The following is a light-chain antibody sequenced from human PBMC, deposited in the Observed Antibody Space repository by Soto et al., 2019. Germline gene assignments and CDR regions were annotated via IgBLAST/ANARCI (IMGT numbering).Light chain of an antibody. CDR1: SSDVGGYNY. CDR3: SSYAGSRNV. CDR2: EVN. J-gene: IGLJ1*01. Sequence: QSVLTQPPSASGSPGQSVAISCTGTSSDVGGYNYVSWYQQHPGKAPKLMIYEVNKRPSGVPDRFSGSKSGNTASLTVSGLQAEVEADYYCSSYAGSRNVFGTGTKLTGL. V-gene: IGLV2-8*01.